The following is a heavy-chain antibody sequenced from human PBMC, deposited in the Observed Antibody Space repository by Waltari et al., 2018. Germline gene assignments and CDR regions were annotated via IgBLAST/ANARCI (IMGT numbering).Heavy chain of an antibody. V-gene: IGHV3-15*05. CDR2: IKSQNDGGTT. CDR3: TTLDAPWGG. Sequence: EVQMVVSVGGTVKPGDSTRLSFVNYGCWFPAAWLTWVRRDPGKGLEWVCRIKSQNDGGTTDFAASVRGRFSISRDDSQNMVFLQMNSLRVEDTALYYCTTLDAPWGGWGHGTLVTVSS. D-gene: IGHD7-27*01. J-gene: IGHJ4*01. CDR1: GCWFPAAW.